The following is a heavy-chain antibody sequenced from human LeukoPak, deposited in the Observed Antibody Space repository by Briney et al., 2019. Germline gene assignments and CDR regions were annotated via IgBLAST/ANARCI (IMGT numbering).Heavy chain of an antibody. V-gene: IGHV1-8*01. J-gene: IGHJ5*02. CDR2: MNPNSGNT. Sequence: ASVKVSCKASGYTFTSYDINWVRQATGQGLERMGWMNPNSGNTGYAQKFQGRVTMTRNTSISTAYMELSSLRSEDTAVYYCARVLYSSSWYGDYNWFDPWGQGTLVTVSS. CDR3: ARVLYSSSWYGDYNWFDP. CDR1: GYTFTSYD. D-gene: IGHD6-13*01.